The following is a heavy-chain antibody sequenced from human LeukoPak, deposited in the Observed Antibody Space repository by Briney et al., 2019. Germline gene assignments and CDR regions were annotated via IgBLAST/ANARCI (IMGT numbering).Heavy chain of an antibody. J-gene: IGHJ4*02. CDR1: GGSISTYY. CDR3: ARIGYYGSGSYYYYFDY. CDR2: IYYSGST. D-gene: IGHD3-10*01. V-gene: IGHV4-59*01. Sequence: PSETLSLTCTVSGGSISTYYWSWIRQPPGKGLEWIGYIYYSGSTNYNPSLKSRVTISEDTSKNQFSLKLSSVTAADTAVYYCARIGYYGSGSYYYYFDYWGQGTLVTVSS.